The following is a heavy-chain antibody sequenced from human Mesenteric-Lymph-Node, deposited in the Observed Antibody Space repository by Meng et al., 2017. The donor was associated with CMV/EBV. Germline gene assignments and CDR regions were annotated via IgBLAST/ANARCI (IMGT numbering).Heavy chain of an antibody. CDR1: GDSVSSNSAA. CDR3: ARDVDTAMVFDY. J-gene: IGHJ4*02. Sequence: SGDSVSSNSAAWNWIRQSPSRGLEWLGMTYYRSKWYNDYAVSVKSRITINPDTSKNQFSLQLNSVTPEDTAVYYCARDVDTAMVFDYWGQGTLVTVSS. D-gene: IGHD5-18*01. V-gene: IGHV6-1*01. CDR2: TYYRSKWYN.